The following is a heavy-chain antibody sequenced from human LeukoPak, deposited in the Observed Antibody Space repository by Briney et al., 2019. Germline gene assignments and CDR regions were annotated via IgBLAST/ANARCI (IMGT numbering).Heavy chain of an antibody. D-gene: IGHD3-3*01. CDR2: IKQDGSEK. J-gene: IGHJ4*02. CDR3: ARDSITIFGVVIIPLDY. CDR1: GFIFSDYS. V-gene: IGHV3-7*01. Sequence: PGGSLRLSCAASGFIFSDYSMNWVRQAPGKGREGVANIKQDGSEKYYVDSVKGRFTISRDNAKNSLYLQMNSLRAEDTAVYYCARDSITIFGVVIIPLDYWGQGTLVTVSS.